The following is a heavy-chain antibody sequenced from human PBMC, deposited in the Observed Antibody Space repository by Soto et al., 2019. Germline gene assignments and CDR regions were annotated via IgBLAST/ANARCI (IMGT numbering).Heavy chain of an antibody. CDR3: ARDIFSDTSYSSSFYYYYGMDV. V-gene: IGHV3-7*05. CDR2: IKQDGSEK. CDR1: GFTFSSYW. D-gene: IGHD6-6*01. J-gene: IGHJ6*02. Sequence: GGSLRLSCAASGFTFSSYWMSWVRQAPGKGLEWVANIKQDGSEKYYVDSVKGRFTISRDNAKNSLYLQMNSLRAEDTAVYYCARDIFSDTSYSSSFYYYYGMDVWGQGTTVTVSS.